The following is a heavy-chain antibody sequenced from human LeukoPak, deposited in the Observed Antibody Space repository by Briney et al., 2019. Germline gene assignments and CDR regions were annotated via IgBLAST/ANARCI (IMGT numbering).Heavy chain of an antibody. CDR3: ARIAAGAYGMDV. J-gene: IGHJ6*02. V-gene: IGHV3-48*02. CDR2: ISASGSAI. Sequence: GGSLRLSCAASGFTFSDYIINWVRQAPGKGLEWISYISASGSAILYADSVEGRFTISRDNAKNSLYLQMSSLRDDDTAVYYCARIAAGAYGMDVWGQGTTVTVSS. D-gene: IGHD6-13*01. CDR1: GFTFSDYI.